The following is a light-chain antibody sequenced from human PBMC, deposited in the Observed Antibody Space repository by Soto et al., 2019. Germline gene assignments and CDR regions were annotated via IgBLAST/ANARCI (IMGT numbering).Light chain of an antibody. J-gene: IGKJ2*01. CDR2: RAS. CDR1: QDIKKN. CDR3: QQYEDLPFT. V-gene: IGKV1-33*01. Sequence: DIRMTQSPSSLSASVGDRVTITCQASQDIKKNLDWYQQKPGETPQLLIYRASTLRGGVPSRFSGGGSGTYFTFTINSLQPEDFATYFCQQYEDLPFTFGQGTKLEIK.